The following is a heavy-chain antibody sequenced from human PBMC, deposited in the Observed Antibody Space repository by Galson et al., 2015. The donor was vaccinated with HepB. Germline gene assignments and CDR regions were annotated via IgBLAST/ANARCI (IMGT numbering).Heavy chain of an antibody. J-gene: IGHJ2*01. V-gene: IGHV3-23*01. Sequence: SLRLSCAASGFTFSSNAMSWVRQAPGKGLEWVSAISGSGGSTYYADSVKGRFTISRDNSKNTLYLQMNSLRAEDTAVYYCAKDGANYGDEFWYFDLWGRGTLVTVSS. CDR1: GFTFSSNA. CDR2: ISGSGGST. CDR3: AKDGANYGDEFWYFDL. D-gene: IGHD4-17*01.